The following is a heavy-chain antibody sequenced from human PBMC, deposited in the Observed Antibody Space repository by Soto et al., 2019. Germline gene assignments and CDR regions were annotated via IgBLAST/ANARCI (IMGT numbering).Heavy chain of an antibody. J-gene: IGHJ4*02. CDR3: GRGLASGDY. V-gene: IGHV1-46*03. CDR2: INPNGGST. D-gene: IGHD6-6*01. Sequence: QVHLVQSGAEVKEPGASVKVSCKASGYTFTNYYVHWVRQAPGQGLEWMGIINPNGGSTNYAQNFQGRVTITSDTSTTTVYMDLSSLRSEDTAVYYCGRGLASGDYWGQGTLVTVSS. CDR1: GYTFTNYY.